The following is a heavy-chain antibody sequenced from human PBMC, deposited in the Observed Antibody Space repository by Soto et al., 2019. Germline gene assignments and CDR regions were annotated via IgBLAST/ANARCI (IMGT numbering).Heavy chain of an antibody. J-gene: IGHJ3*02. CDR3: ARHQGEQSAFDI. CDR1: GYGFTCYW. CDR2: IYPDDSDT. V-gene: IGHV5-51*01. D-gene: IGHD3-16*01. Sequence: PXEALNIYWDSSGYGFTCYWIALVPQLPGKGLEWMGIIYPDDSDTRYSPSFQGQVTISADESITTAFLQWSSLKASDTGMYYCARHQGEQSAFDIWGQGTMVTVSS.